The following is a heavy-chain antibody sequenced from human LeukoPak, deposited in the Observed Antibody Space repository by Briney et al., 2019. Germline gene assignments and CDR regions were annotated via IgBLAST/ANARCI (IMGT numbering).Heavy chain of an antibody. CDR3: ARDQWYSGSYYNNHSFDY. J-gene: IGHJ4*02. D-gene: IGHD1-26*01. Sequence: PSETLSLTCTVSGDSISGYYWNWIRQPAGKGLEWIGRIYSNGNTNYNPSLESRVTMSVDTSKNQFSLKLSSVTAADTAVYYCARDQWYSGSYYNNHSFDYWGQGTLVTVSS. CDR1: GDSISGYY. V-gene: IGHV4-4*07. CDR2: IYSNGNT.